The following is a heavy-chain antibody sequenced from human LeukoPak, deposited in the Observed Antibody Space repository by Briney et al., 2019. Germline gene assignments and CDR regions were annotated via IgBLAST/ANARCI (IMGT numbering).Heavy chain of an antibody. CDR3: ARGRPHGNDY. D-gene: IGHD5-24*01. CDR1: GFTFSSYW. CDR2: IASDGNST. J-gene: IGHJ4*02. Sequence: GGSLRLSCAASGFTFSSYWMNWVRQAPGKGLVWVSRIASDGNSTTYADSVKGRFSISRDNAKNTLYLQMNSLRVEDTAVYYCARGRPHGNDYWGQGTPVTVSS. V-gene: IGHV3-74*01.